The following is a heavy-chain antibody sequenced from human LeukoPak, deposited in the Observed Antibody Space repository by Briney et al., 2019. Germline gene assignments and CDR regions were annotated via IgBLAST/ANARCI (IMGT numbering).Heavy chain of an antibody. CDR1: GFTFSSYA. Sequence: GGSLRLSCAASGFTFSSYAMSWVRQAPGKGLEWVSAISGSGGSTYYADSVKGRFTISRDNSKNTLYLQMNSLRAEDTAVYYCAKDPRITMIVVVTTHFDYWGQGTLVTVSS. J-gene: IGHJ4*02. CDR3: AKDPRITMIVVVTTHFDY. D-gene: IGHD3-22*01. V-gene: IGHV3-23*01. CDR2: ISGSGGST.